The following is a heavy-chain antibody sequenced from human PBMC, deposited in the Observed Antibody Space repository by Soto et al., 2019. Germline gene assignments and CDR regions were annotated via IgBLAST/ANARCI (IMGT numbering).Heavy chain of an antibody. J-gene: IGHJ5*02. Sequence: QITLKESGPTLVKPTQTLTLTCTFSGFSLSTSGVGVGWIRQPPGKALEWLALIYWNDDKRYSPSLKSRLTITKDTSKNQVVLTMTNMDPVDTATYYCAHRRGRTTVTTDHWFDPWGQGTLVTVSS. CDR2: IYWNDDK. CDR3: AHRRGRTTVTTDHWFDP. CDR1: GFSLSTSGVG. D-gene: IGHD4-17*01. V-gene: IGHV2-5*01.